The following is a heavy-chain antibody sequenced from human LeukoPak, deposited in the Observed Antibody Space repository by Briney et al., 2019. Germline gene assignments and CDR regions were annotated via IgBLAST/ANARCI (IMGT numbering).Heavy chain of an antibody. CDR3: ARGGAFSSSWYVDY. CDR2: IYYSGST. CDR1: GGSISSYY. V-gene: IGHV4-59*01. D-gene: IGHD6-13*01. J-gene: IGHJ4*02. Sequence: SETLPLTCSVSGGSISSYYWSWIRQPPGKGLEWIGFIYYSGSTNYNPSLKSRVTISGDTSKNQFSLKLSSVTAADTAVYYCARGGAFSSSWYVDYWGQGTLVTVST.